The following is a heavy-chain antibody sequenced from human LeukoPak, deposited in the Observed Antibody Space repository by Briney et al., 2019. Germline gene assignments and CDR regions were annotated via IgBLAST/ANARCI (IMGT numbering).Heavy chain of an antibody. CDR1: GGSFSGYY. J-gene: IGHJ4*02. Sequence: SETLSLTCAVYGGSFSGYYWSWIRQPPGKGLEWIGEINHSGSTNYNPSLESRVTISVDTSKNQFSLKLSSVTAADTAVYYCASGSYPFDYWGQGTLVTVSS. V-gene: IGHV4-34*01. CDR2: INHSGST. CDR3: ASGSYPFDY.